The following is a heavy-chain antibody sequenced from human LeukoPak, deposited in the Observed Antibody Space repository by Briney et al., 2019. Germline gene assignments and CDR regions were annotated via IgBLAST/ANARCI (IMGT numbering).Heavy chain of an antibody. CDR1: GGSISGYY. J-gene: IGHJ4*02. Sequence: SETLSLTCTVSGGSISGYYCSWIRQPAGKGLEWIGRIYTSGGTTYNPSLMSRVTISVDKSKNQFSLKLSSVTAADTAVYYCARDRDSSGYFFDYWGQGTLVTVSS. CDR3: ARDRDSSGYFFDY. D-gene: IGHD3-22*01. CDR2: IYTSGGT. V-gene: IGHV4-4*07.